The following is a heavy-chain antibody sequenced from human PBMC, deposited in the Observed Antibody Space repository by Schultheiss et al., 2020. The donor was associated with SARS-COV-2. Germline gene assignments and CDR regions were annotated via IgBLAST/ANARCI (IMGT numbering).Heavy chain of an antibody. CDR1: GDSITTSY. D-gene: IGHD3-22*01. J-gene: IGHJ4*02. Sequence: SETLSLTCSVSGDSITTSYWSWIRQPPGKGLEWIGYIYYSGSTNYNPSLKSRVTISVDTSKNQFSLKLSSVTAADTAVYYCARAIYYYDSSGLRKYYFDYWGQGTLVTVSS. CDR3: ARAIYYYDSSGLRKYYFDY. CDR2: IYYSGST. V-gene: IGHV4-59*01.